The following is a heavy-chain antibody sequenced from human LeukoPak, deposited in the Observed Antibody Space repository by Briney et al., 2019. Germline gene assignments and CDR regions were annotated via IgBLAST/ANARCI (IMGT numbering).Heavy chain of an antibody. J-gene: IGHJ3*02. V-gene: IGHV1-2*02. Sequence: ASVKVSCKASGYTFTGYCMHWVRQAPGQGLEWMGWINPNSGGTNYAQKFQGRVTMTRDTSISTAYMELSRLRSDDTAVYYCARAGETTVTTFRAFDIWGQGTMVTLSS. D-gene: IGHD4-17*01. CDR1: GYTFTGYC. CDR3: ARAGETTVTTFRAFDI. CDR2: INPNSGGT.